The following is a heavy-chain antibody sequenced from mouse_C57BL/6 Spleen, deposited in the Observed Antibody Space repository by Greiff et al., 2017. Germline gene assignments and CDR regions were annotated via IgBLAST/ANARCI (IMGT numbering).Heavy chain of an antibody. CDR1: GYTFTSYD. J-gene: IGHJ4*01. V-gene: IGHV1-85*01. CDR2: IYPRDGST. CDR3: ASYSNYPYYARDD. D-gene: IGHD2-5*01. Sequence: VQLQQSGPELVKPGASVKLSCKASGYTFTSYDINWVKQRPGKGLEWIGWIYPRDGSTKYNEKFKGKATLTVDTSSRTAYMELPTVTYEYSSFYFRASYSNYPYYARDDWGQGTSVTVSS.